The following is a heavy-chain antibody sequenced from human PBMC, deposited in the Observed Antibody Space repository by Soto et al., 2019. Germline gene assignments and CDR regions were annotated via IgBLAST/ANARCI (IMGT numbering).Heavy chain of an antibody. V-gene: IGHV1-69*12. CDR1: GGTFSSYA. CDR3: ARESRYCSGGSCYFLPGIDY. Sequence: QVQLVQSGAEVKKPGSSVKVSCKASGGTFSSYAISWVRQAPGQGLEWMGGIIPIFGTANYAQKFQGRVTITADESTSKAYMALGSLRSEDTAVYYCARESRYCSGGSCYFLPGIDYWGQGTLVTVSS. D-gene: IGHD2-15*01. CDR2: IIPIFGTA. J-gene: IGHJ4*02.